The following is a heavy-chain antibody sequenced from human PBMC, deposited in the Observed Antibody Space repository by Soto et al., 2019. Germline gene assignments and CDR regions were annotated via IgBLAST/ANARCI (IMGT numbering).Heavy chain of an antibody. CDR3: AKDTYYDSSGSLDY. V-gene: IGHV3-9*01. J-gene: IGHJ4*02. CDR2: ISWNSGSI. Sequence: GGSLRLSCAASGFTFDDYAMHWVRQAPGKGLEWVSGISWNSGSIGYADSVKGRFTISRDNAKNSLYLQMNSLRAEDTALYYCAKDTYYDSSGSLDYWGQGTLVTVSS. CDR1: GFTFDDYA. D-gene: IGHD3-22*01.